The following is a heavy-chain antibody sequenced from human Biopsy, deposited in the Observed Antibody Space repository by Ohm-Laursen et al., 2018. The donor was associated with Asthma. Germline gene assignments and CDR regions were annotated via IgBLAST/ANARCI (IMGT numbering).Heavy chain of an antibody. D-gene: IGHD3-3*01. Sequence: SLRLSCAASGFTFGDYCMSWVRQVPGKGLEWVAVISYDGSNKYHADSVKGRFTISRDNSKNTLYLQMNSLRAEDTAVYYCASQSSGPDFWSGYYYFDYWGQGTLVTVSS. CDR3: ASQSSGPDFWSGYYYFDY. CDR1: GFTFGDYC. V-gene: IGHV3-30*03. CDR2: ISYDGSNK. J-gene: IGHJ4*02.